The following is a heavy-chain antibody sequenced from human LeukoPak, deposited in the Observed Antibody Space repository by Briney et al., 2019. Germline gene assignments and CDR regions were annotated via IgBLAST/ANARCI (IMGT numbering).Heavy chain of an antibody. Sequence: PGGSLRLSCAASGFTFNSFGMHWVRQAPGKGLEWVAVISYDGSNKYYADSVKGRFTISRDNSKNTVYLQMNSLRAEDTALYYCAKDSPYFDYWGQGTLVTVSS. CDR1: GFTFNSFG. CDR2: ISYDGSNK. CDR3: AKDSPYFDY. J-gene: IGHJ4*02. V-gene: IGHV3-30*18.